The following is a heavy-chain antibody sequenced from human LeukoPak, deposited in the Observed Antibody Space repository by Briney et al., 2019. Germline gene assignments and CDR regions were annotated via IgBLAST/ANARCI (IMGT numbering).Heavy chain of an antibody. D-gene: IGHD1-26*01. J-gene: IGHJ4*02. V-gene: IGHV1-2*02. CDR1: GYTFTGYY. CDR3: ARARVYSGSYFFFDY. CDR2: INPNSGGT. Sequence: ASVKVSCKASGYTFTGYYMHWVRQAPGQGLEWMGWINPNSGGTNYAQKFQGRVTMTTDTSTSTAYMELRSLRSDDTAVYYCARARVYSGSYFFFDYWGQGTLVTVSS.